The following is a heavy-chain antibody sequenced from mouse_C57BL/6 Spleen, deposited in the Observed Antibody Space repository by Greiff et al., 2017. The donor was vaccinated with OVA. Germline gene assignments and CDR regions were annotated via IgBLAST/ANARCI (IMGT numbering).Heavy chain of an antibody. CDR1: GFTFSSYT. V-gene: IGHV5-9*01. CDR3: AREDYDGGYYFDY. D-gene: IGHD2-4*01. J-gene: IGHJ2*01. Sequence: EVKVVESGGGLVKPGGSLKLSCAASGFTFSSYTMSWVRQTPEKRLEWVATISGGGGNTYYPDSVKGRFTISRDNAKNTLYLQMSSLRSEDTALYYCAREDYDGGYYFDYWGQGTTLTVSS. CDR2: ISGGGGNT.